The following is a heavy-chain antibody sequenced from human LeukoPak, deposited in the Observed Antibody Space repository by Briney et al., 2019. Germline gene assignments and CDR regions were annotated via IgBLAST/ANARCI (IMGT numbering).Heavy chain of an antibody. Sequence: LRLSCAASGFTFSSHGMHWVRQAPGKGLEWVAVIWYDGSKTYYADSVKGRFTVSRDNSKNSLYLQMNSLRDEDTAAYHCARDLAERRVSGNYWGQGTLVTVSS. V-gene: IGHV3-33*01. CDR3: ARDLAERRVSGNY. CDR2: IWYDGSKT. CDR1: GFTFSSHG. D-gene: IGHD1-1*01. J-gene: IGHJ4*02.